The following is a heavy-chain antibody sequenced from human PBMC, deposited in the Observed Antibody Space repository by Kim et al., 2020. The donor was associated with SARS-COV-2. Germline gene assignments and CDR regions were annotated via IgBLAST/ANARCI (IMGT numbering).Heavy chain of an antibody. CDR1: GYSFTSYW. CDR3: ARLLSITMVRGVHAD. J-gene: IGHJ4*02. Sequence: GESLKISCKGSGYSFTSYWISWVRQMPGKGLEWMGRIDPSDSYTNYSPSFQGHVTISADKSISTAYLQWSSLKASDTAMYYCARLLSITMVRGVHADWGQGTLVTVSS. D-gene: IGHD3-10*01. CDR2: IDPSDSYT. V-gene: IGHV5-10-1*01.